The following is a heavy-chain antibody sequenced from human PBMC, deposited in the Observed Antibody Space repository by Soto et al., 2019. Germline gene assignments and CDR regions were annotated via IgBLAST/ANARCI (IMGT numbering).Heavy chain of an antibody. CDR2: IYYSGST. CDR1: GGSISSSSYY. D-gene: IGHD2-8*01. Sequence: TLSLTCTVSGGSISSSSYYWGWIRQPPGKGLEWIGSIYYSGSTYYNPSLKSRVTISVDTSKNQFSLKLSSVTAADTAVYYCARRGGYCTNGVCYDWYFDLWGRGTLVTVSS. V-gene: IGHV4-39*01. CDR3: ARRGGYCTNGVCYDWYFDL. J-gene: IGHJ2*01.